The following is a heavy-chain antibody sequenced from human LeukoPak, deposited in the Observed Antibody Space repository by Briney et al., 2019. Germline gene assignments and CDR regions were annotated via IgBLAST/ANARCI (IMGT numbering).Heavy chain of an antibody. D-gene: IGHD6-13*01. V-gene: IGHV1-2*02. CDR3: ARERVRQQLVYYYYYGMDV. Sequence: GASVKVSCKASGYTFTGYYMHWVRQAPGQGLEWMGWINPNSGGTNYAQKFQGRVTMTRDTSISTAYMELSGLRSDDTAVYYCARERVRQQLVYYYYYGMDVWGQGTTVTVSS. CDR1: GYTFTGYY. CDR2: INPNSGGT. J-gene: IGHJ6*02.